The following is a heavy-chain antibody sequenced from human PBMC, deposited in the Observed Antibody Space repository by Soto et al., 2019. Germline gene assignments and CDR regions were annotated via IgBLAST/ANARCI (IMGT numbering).Heavy chain of an antibody. CDR1: GYTFSDYY. D-gene: IGHD6-19*01. J-gene: IGHJ4*02. CDR3: ARLQIEVAGTN. CDR2: INANSGGT. Sequence: ASVKVSGKASGYTFSDYYMHWVRQAPGQGLEWMGWINANSGGTTYAQKFQGRVTMTRDTSISKAYMELSRLSSDDTAIYYCARLQIEVAGTNWGQGTLVTVSS. V-gene: IGHV1-2*02.